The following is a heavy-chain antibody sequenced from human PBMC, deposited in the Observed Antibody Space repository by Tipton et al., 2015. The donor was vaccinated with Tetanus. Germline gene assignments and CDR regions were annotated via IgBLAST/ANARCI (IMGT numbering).Heavy chain of an antibody. CDR3: ARLPKHYSASGST. CDR1: GHNSRSYW. Sequence: QLVQSGAEVKKPGESLRISCKVSGHNSRSYWISWARQMPGKGLEWMGIIYPGDSDATYSPAFQGQVTISVDKSISTAYLQWSSLKASDTAFYFCARLPKHYSASGSTWGQGTLVTVSS. J-gene: IGHJ5*02. V-gene: IGHV5-51*01. CDR2: IYPGDSDA. D-gene: IGHD3-10*01.